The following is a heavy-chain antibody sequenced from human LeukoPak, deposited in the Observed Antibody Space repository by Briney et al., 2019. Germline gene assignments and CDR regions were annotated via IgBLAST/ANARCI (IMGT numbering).Heavy chain of an antibody. J-gene: IGHJ5*02. D-gene: IGHD3-9*01. Sequence: KPSETLSLTCTVSGGSISSYYWSWIRQPPGKGLEWIGYIYYSGSTNYNPSLKSRVTISVDTSKNQFSLKLSSMTAADTAVYYCARGLRYFDWLPRDYNWFDPWGQGTLVTVSS. CDR1: GGSISSYY. V-gene: IGHV4-59*01. CDR2: IYYSGST. CDR3: ARGLRYFDWLPRDYNWFDP.